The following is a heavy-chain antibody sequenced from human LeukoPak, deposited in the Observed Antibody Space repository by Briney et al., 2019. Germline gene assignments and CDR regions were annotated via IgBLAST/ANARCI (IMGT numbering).Heavy chain of an antibody. D-gene: IGHD3-16*02. Sequence: GASVKVSCKASGYTFSDYGINWVRQAPGQGLEWMGWISAYNGNTNYAQKLQGRVTMTTDTSTSTAYMELRSLRSDDTAVYYCARDESIKDQRPWGSYRFPWDYWGQGTLVTVSS. V-gene: IGHV1-18*01. CDR3: ARDESIKDQRPWGSYRFPWDY. CDR1: GYTFSDYG. J-gene: IGHJ4*02. CDR2: ISAYNGNT.